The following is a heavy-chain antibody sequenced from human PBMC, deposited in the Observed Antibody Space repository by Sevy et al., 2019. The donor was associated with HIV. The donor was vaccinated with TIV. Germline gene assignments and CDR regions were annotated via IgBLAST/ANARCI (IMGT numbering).Heavy chain of an antibody. V-gene: IGHV5-51*01. CDR2: IYPGDSDT. CDR3: ARGARGTLPSYYYYPMDV. Sequence: GESLKISCKGSGYRLTDYWIVWVRQMPGKGLEWMGMIYPGDSDTRYSPSFQGQVTISVDKSISTAYLQWRSLKASDTAIFYCARGARGTLPSYYYYPMDVWGQGTTVTVSS. CDR1: GYRLTDYW. J-gene: IGHJ6*02. D-gene: IGHD1-1*01.